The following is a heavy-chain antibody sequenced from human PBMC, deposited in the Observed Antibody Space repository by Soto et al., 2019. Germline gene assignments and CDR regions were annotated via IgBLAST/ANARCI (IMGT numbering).Heavy chain of an antibody. CDR3: ATPDHYCYDSYAFDI. V-gene: IGHV1-69*13. D-gene: IGHD3-22*01. CDR1: GGTFSSYA. J-gene: IGHJ3*02. Sequence: GASVKVSCKASGGTFSSYAISWVRQAPGQGLEWMGGIIPIFGTTNYAQKFQGRVTITADESTSTAYMELSSLRSEDTAVYYCATPDHYCYDSYAFDIWGQGTMVTVSS. CDR2: IIPIFGTT.